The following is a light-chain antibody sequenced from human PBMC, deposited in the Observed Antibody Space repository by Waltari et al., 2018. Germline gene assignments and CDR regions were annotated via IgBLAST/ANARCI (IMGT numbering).Light chain of an antibody. J-gene: IGLJ3*02. Sequence: QSVLTQPPSASGTPGQRVTISCSASSSNIGRHVANWYQQPPGTAPKVLIYRNKQRPSGVPDRFSGSKSGTSAALAISGLQSEDEGDYYCAAWDDSLHGPVFGAGTKVTVL. V-gene: IGLV1-44*01. CDR3: AAWDDSLHGPV. CDR1: SSNIGRHV. CDR2: RNK.